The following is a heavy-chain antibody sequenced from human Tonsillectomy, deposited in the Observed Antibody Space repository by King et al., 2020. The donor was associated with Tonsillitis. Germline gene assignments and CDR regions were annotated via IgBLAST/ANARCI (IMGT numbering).Heavy chain of an antibody. CDR2: ISAYTGNT. CDR3: ARDYCSSTSCYYYYMDV. J-gene: IGHJ6*03. CDR1: GYTFTSYG. V-gene: IGHV1-18*01. Sequence: VQLVQSGAEVKKPGASVKISCKASGYTFTSYGISWVRQAPGQGLEWMGWISAYTGNTNYAQKLQGRVTMTTDTSTNTAYMELRSLRSDATAVYYCARDYCSSTSCYYYYMDVWGKGTTVTVSS. D-gene: IGHD2-2*01.